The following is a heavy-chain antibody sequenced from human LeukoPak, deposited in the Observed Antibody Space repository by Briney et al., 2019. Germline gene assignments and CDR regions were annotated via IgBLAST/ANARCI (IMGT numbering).Heavy chain of an antibody. CDR1: GFTVSSNS. CDR3: ARRAGAYSHPYDY. CDR2: IYSDNT. D-gene: IGHD4/OR15-4a*01. V-gene: IGHV3-53*01. Sequence: GGSLRLSCTVSGFTVSSNSMSWVRQAPGKGLEWVSFIYSDNTHYSDSVKGRFTISRDNSKNTLYLQMNSLRAEDTAVYYCARRAGAYSHPYDYWGQGTMVTVSS. J-gene: IGHJ3*01.